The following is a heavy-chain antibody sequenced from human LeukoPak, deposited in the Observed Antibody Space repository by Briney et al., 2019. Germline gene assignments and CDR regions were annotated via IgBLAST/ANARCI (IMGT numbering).Heavy chain of an antibody. V-gene: IGHV3-30-3*01. Sequence: GRSLRLSCAASGFTFSSYAMHWVRQALGKGLEWVAVISYDGSNKYYADSVKGRFTISRDNSKNTLYLQMNSLRAEDTAVYYCARDPLAVATHFDYWGQGTLVTVSS. CDR3: ARDPLAVATHFDY. D-gene: IGHD6-19*01. CDR2: ISYDGSNK. J-gene: IGHJ4*02. CDR1: GFTFSSYA.